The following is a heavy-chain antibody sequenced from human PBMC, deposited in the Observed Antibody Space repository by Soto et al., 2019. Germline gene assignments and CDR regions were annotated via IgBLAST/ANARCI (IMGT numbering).Heavy chain of an antibody. CDR2: IYTSGST. CDR1: GGSISSYY. CDR3: ARDAQYYYDSSGYYSYYYYYGMDV. V-gene: IGHV4-4*07. Sequence: SETLSLTCTVSGGSISSYYWSWIRQPAGKGLEWIGRIYTSGSTNYNPSLKSRVTMSVDTSKNQFSLKLSSVTAADTAVYYCARDAQYYYDSSGYYSYYYYYGMDVWGQGTTVTVSS. D-gene: IGHD3-22*01. J-gene: IGHJ6*02.